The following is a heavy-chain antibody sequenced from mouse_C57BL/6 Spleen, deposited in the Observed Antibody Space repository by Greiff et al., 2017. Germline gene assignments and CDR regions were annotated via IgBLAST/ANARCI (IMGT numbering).Heavy chain of an antibody. CDR1: GYTFTDYY. V-gene: IGHV1-19*01. J-gene: IGHJ4*01. CDR3: ARTPLMEAMDY. Sequence: VQLKQSGPVLVKPGASVKMSCKASGYTFTDYYMNWVKQSHGKSLEWIGVINPYNGGTSYNQKFKGKATLTVDKSSSTAYMELNSLTSEDSAVYYCARTPLMEAMDYWGQGTSVTVSS. D-gene: IGHD1-1*02. CDR2: INPYNGGT.